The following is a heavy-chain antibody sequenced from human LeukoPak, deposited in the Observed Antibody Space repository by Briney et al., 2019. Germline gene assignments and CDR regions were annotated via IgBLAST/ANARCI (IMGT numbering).Heavy chain of an antibody. J-gene: IGHJ4*02. CDR3: ARELRFVNAAMVSGGF. Sequence: PSETLSLTCTVSGGSIASTDYYWGWVRQPPGKGLEWIVTIYYNGATQYNPSLKSRVTISVDTSKNLFSLRVNSVTAADTAVYYCARELRFVNAAMVSGGFWGQGALVTVSS. CDR2: IYYNGAT. CDR1: GGSIASTDYY. D-gene: IGHD5-18*01. V-gene: IGHV4-39*02.